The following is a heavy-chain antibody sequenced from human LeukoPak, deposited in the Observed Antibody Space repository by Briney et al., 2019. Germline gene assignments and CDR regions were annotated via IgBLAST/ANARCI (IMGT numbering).Heavy chain of an antibody. J-gene: IGHJ5*02. CDR2: INPNSGGT. CDR3: AREGDYYGSGRDWFDP. Sequence: GAPVKVSCKASGYTFTGYYMHWVRQAPGQGLEWMGWINPNSGGTNYAQKFQGRVTMTRDTSISTAYMELSRLRSDDTAVYYCAREGDYYGSGRDWFDPWGQGTLVTVSS. V-gene: IGHV1-2*02. CDR1: GYTFTGYY. D-gene: IGHD3-10*01.